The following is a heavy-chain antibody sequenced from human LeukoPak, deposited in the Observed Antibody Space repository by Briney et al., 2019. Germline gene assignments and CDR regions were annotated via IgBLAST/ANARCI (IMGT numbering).Heavy chain of an antibody. D-gene: IGHD2-2*01. Sequence: SETLSLTCTVSGGSVSSGSYYWSWIRQPPGKGLEWIGYIYYSGSTNYNPSLKSRVTISVDTSKNQFSLKLSSVTAADTAVYYCARHGALGYCSSTSCPNWFDPWGQGTLVTVSS. J-gene: IGHJ5*02. CDR2: IYYSGST. V-gene: IGHV4-61*01. CDR3: ARHGALGYCSSTSCPNWFDP. CDR1: GGSVSSGSYY.